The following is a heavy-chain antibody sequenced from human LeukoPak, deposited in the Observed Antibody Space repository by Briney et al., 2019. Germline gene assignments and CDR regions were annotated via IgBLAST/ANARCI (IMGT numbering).Heavy chain of an antibody. CDR3: ATMVARAEGDAFDI. V-gene: IGHV5-10-1*01. J-gene: IGHJ3*02. CDR1: GYRFTSYW. CDR2: IDPSDSYT. Sequence: GESLKISCKGSGYRFTSYWISRVRQMPGKGLEWMGRIDPSDSYTNYSPSFQGHVTISADKSISTAYLQWSSLKASDTAMYYCATMVARAEGDAFDIWGQGSMVTVSS. D-gene: IGHD3-10*01.